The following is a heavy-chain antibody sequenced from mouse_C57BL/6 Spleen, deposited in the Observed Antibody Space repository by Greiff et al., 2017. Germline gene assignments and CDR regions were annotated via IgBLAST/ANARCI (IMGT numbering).Heavy chain of an antibody. D-gene: IGHD2-4*01. CDR1: GYAFSSYW. CDR3: ARLYDYDEGWFAD. CDR2: SYPGVGDT. V-gene: IGHV1-80*01. J-gene: IGHJ3*01. Sequence: LKQSGASVKISCTASGYAFSSYWKNWVKQRPGRGLERTGQSYPGVGDTNYNGRFTGKATLTADKSSSTAYMQLSCLTSEDSAVYCCARLYDYDEGWFADWGQGTLVTVSA.